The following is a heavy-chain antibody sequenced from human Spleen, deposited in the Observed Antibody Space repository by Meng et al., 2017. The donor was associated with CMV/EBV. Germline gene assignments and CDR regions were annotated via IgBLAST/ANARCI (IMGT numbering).Heavy chain of an antibody. V-gene: IGHV3-30*02. CDR2: IRYDGSNK. CDR1: GFTFSSYG. D-gene: IGHD2-2*01. Sequence: GESLKISCAASGFTFSSYGMHWVRQAPGKGLEWVAFIRYDGSNKYYADSVKGRFTISRDNSKNTLYLQMNSLRAEDTAVYYCAKDSGRYCSSTSCYAGFDPWGQGTLVTVSS. CDR3: AKDSGRYCSSTSCYAGFDP. J-gene: IGHJ5*02.